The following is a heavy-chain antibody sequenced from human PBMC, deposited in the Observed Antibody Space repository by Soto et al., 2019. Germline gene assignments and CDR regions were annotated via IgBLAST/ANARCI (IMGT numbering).Heavy chain of an antibody. CDR2: ISGSDGKT. V-gene: IGHV3-23*01. J-gene: IGHJ4*02. Sequence: LRLSCTTSGFSFASFAMTWVRQAPGKGLEWVATISGSDGKTYYADTVKGRFSISRDTSRNTLYLQMNSLRADDTAIYYCAKWSYLDYWGQGTRVTVSS. CDR1: GFSFASFA. CDR3: AKWSYLDY. D-gene: IGHD3-3*01.